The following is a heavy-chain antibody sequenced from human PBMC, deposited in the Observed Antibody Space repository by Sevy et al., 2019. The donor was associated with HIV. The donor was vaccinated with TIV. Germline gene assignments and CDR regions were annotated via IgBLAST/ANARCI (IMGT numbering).Heavy chain of an antibody. D-gene: IGHD5-12*01. CDR1: GFTFSNYY. J-gene: IGHJ4*02. Sequence: GGSLRLSCAASGFTFSNYYMSWIRQAPGKGLEWVSYISGSGSTIYYADSVKGRFTISRDNARTSLFLQMDSLRAEDTALYYCARGPYNSGLRLDFWGRGILVTVSS. CDR2: ISGSGSTI. CDR3: ARGPYNSGLRLDF. V-gene: IGHV3-11*04.